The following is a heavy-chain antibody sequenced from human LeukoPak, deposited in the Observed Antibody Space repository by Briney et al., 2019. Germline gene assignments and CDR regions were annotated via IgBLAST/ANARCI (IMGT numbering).Heavy chain of an antibody. D-gene: IGHD6-19*01. J-gene: IGHJ4*02. CDR2: IYSGGST. CDR3: ARGGSGWRFDY. Sequence: GGSLRLSCAASGLTVSSNYMSWVRQAPGKGLEWVSVIYSGGSTYYADSVKGRFTISRDNSKNTLYLQMNSLRAEDTAVYYCARGGSGWRFDYWGQGTLVTVSS. V-gene: IGHV3-53*01. CDR1: GLTVSSNY.